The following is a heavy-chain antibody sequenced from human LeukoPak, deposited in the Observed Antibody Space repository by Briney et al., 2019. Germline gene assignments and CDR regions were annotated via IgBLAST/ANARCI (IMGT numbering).Heavy chain of an antibody. CDR3: ARDDGGNSVSDY. V-gene: IGHV1-69*05. CDR1: GSTFSSYA. J-gene: IGHJ4*02. CDR2: IIPIFGTA. Sequence: SVKVSCKASGSTFSSYAISWVRQAPGQGLEWMGRIIPIFGTANYAQKFQGRVTITTDESTSTAYMELSSLRSEDTAVYYCARDDGGNSVSDYWGQGTLVTVSS. D-gene: IGHD4-23*01.